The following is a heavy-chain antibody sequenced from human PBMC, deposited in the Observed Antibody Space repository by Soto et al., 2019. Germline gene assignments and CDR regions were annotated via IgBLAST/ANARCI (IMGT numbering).Heavy chain of an antibody. Sequence: GASVKVSCKASGYTFPSYAISWVRQAPGQGLEWMGWISAYNGNTNYAQRLQGRVTITRDTSTSTVYMELRSLRSEDTAVYFCARDRAHGFDIWGQGTMVTVSS. CDR1: GYTFPSYA. CDR3: ARDRAHGFDI. J-gene: IGHJ3*02. CDR2: ISAYNGNT. V-gene: IGHV1-18*01.